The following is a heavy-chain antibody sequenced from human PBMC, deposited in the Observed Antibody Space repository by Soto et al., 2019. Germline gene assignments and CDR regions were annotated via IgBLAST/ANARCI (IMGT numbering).Heavy chain of an antibody. D-gene: IGHD4-17*01. J-gene: IGHJ5*02. CDR2: IYWNDDT. Sequence: SGPTLVNPTQTLTLTCTFSGFSLTAAGAGVGWIRQPPGKALEWLALIYWNDDTRYSPSLKTRLTITKDTSKNQVVLRMTNMDPVDTATYYCAHRGYGNYPRDNWFDPWGHGILVTVSS. CDR3: AHRGYGNYPRDNWFDP. CDR1: GFSLTAAGAG. V-gene: IGHV2-5*01.